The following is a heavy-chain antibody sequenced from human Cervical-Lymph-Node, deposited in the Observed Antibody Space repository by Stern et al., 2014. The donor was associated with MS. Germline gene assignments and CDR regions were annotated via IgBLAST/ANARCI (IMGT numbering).Heavy chain of an antibody. CDR3: AENMDV. V-gene: IGHV1-2*02. CDR2: ISPKNGGT. J-gene: IGHJ6*02. Sequence: QVQLGQSGAEVKKPGASVKVSCKASGFTFTDYYIHWLRQAPGQGPEWMGRISPKNGGTDYAPKFQGRVTMTRDTSISSVYLEVSRLTFDDTAVYYCAENMDVWGQGTTVTVSS. CDR1: GFTFTDYY.